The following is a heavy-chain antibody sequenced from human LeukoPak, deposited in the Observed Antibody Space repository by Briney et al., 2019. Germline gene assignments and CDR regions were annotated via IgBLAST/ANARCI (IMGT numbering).Heavy chain of an antibody. CDR2: IYYSGSP. CDR1: GGSISSYY. J-gene: IGHJ4*02. Sequence: SETLSLTCTVSGGSISSYYWSWIRQPPGKGLEWIGYIYYSGSPNYNPSLKSRVTISVDTSKNQFSLKLSSVTAADTAVYYCAGSFLRYFDWLTIGGAFDYWGQGTLVTVSS. V-gene: IGHV4-59*01. D-gene: IGHD3-9*01. CDR3: AGSFLRYFDWLTIGGAFDY.